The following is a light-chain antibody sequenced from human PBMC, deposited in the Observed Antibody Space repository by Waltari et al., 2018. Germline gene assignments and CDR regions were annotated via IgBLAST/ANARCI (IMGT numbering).Light chain of an antibody. Sequence: SYELTQPPSVSVSPGQTASITCSGDNLEDRYAFWYQHRPGQSPVLVIFQYSKRPSGIPERFSGSSSGNTATLTISGSQPMDEADYYCQAWDGDTGYVVGAGTRVTVL. J-gene: IGLJ1*01. CDR1: NLEDRY. CDR3: QAWDGDTGYV. V-gene: IGLV3-1*01. CDR2: QYS.